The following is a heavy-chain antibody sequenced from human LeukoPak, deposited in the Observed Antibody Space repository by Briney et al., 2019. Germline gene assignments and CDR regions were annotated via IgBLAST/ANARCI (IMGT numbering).Heavy chain of an antibody. D-gene: IGHD6-19*01. V-gene: IGHV3-74*01. CDR2: ISPTGSTT. J-gene: IGHJ4*02. CDR3: ARDDAGIAVAGKGGTDY. Sequence: GGSLRLSCTASGFSFSGHWMHWARQLPGKGLVWVSRISPTGSTTSYADSVKGRFTVSRDNAKNSLYLQMNSLRAEDTAVYYCARDDAGIAVAGKGGTDYWGQGALVTVSS. CDR1: GFSFSGHW.